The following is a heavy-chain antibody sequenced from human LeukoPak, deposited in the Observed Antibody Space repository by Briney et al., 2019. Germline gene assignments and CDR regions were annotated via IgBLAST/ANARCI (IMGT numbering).Heavy chain of an antibody. D-gene: IGHD1-26*01. CDR1: GFTISDHY. CDR2: SRNKADSYTT. V-gene: IGHV3-72*01. Sequence: PGRSLRLSCAASGFTISDHYMDWVRQAPGKGLEWVGRSRNKADSYTTYYAASVKGRFTMSRDDSKNSLYLQMNSLKAEDTAVYYCTRHFFSDWGQGTLVTVSS. CDR3: TRHFFSD. J-gene: IGHJ4*02.